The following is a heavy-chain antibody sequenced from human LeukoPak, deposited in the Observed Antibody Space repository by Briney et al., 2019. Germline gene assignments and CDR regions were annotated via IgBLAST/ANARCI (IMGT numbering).Heavy chain of an antibody. J-gene: IGHJ4*02. D-gene: IGHD3-10*01. Sequence: SETLSLTCGVYGGSFSGYYWSWIRQPPGKGLEWIGEINHSGTTNYNPSLRRRVTLSVDTSKNQFSLKLTSVTAADTAEYFCARGRFPPLLRASRYYFDSWGQGTLVTVSS. V-gene: IGHV4-34*01. CDR2: INHSGTT. CDR1: GGSFSGYY. CDR3: ARGRFPPLLRASRYYFDS.